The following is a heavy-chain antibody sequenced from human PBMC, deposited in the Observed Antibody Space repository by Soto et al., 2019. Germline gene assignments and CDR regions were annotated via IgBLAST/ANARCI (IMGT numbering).Heavy chain of an antibody. CDR3: ARAGYCSGGTCFHGNCDY. CDR2: INPSGGST. CDR1: GYIFTNHY. D-gene: IGHD2-15*01. J-gene: IGHJ4*02. V-gene: IGHV1-46*01. Sequence: ASVKVSCKASGYIFTNHYIHWVRQAPGQGLEWMGIINPSGGSTNYLQKFQGRITMTRDTSTSTVYMELSSLRSDDTAVYYCARAGYCSGGTCFHGNCDYWGQGTLVTVSS.